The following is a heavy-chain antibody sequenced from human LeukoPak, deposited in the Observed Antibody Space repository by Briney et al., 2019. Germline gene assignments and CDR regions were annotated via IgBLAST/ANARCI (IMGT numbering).Heavy chain of an antibody. V-gene: IGHV1-2*02. Sequence: GASVKVSCKASGYTFTGYYMHWVRQAPGQGLEWRGWINPNSGGTNYAQKFQGRVTMTRDTSISTAYMELSRLRSDDTAVYYCARGPIVVVVAATEGAFDIWGQGTMVTVSS. D-gene: IGHD2-15*01. CDR2: INPNSGGT. CDR1: GYTFTGYY. CDR3: ARGPIVVVVAATEGAFDI. J-gene: IGHJ3*02.